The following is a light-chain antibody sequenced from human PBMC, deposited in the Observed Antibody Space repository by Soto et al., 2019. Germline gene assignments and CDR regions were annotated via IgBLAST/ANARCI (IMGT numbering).Light chain of an antibody. CDR2: EVS. Sequence: QSALTQPASVSGSPGQSITISCTGTSSDVGGYNYVSWYQQHPGKAPKLMIYEVSNRPSGVSNRFSGSKSGNTASLTISGLQAEDEADYYCISYTSRSSLDYVFGSGTKLTVL. V-gene: IGLV2-14*01. CDR1: SSDVGGYNY. CDR3: ISYTSRSSLDYV. J-gene: IGLJ1*01.